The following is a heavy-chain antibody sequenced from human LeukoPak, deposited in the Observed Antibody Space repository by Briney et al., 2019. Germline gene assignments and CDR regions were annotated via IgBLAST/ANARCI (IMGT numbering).Heavy chain of an antibody. V-gene: IGHV3-23*01. Sequence: PGGSLRLSCAASGFTCSTYVMSWVRQAPGKGLEWLSLILHNGDSTYYADSVKGRFTISRDNSKNTLYLQMNSLRAEDTAVYYCARGNAHAFDIWGQGTMVTVSS. CDR2: ILHNGDST. CDR1: GFTCSTYV. D-gene: IGHD1-1*01. J-gene: IGHJ3*02. CDR3: ARGNAHAFDI.